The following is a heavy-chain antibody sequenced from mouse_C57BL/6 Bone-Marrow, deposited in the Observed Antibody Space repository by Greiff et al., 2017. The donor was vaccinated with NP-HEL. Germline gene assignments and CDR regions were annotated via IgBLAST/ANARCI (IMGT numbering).Heavy chain of an antibody. V-gene: IGHV1-59*01. CDR2: IDPSDSYS. CDR3: ARSWDWVNFAY. J-gene: IGHJ3*01. Sequence: QVQLQQPGAELVRPGTSVKLSCKASGYTFTSYWMHWVKQRPGQGLEWIGVIDPSDSYSNYNSKFKGKATLTVDTSSSTAYMQLSSLTSEDSAVYYCARSWDWVNFAYWGQGTLVTVSA. CDR1: GYTFTSYW. D-gene: IGHD4-1*01.